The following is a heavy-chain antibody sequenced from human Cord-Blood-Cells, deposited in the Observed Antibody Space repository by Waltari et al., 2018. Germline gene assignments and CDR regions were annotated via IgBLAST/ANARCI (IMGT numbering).Heavy chain of an antibody. CDR2: IKHSGST. V-gene: IGHV4-34*01. CDR3: ARQEDYAYFDY. D-gene: IGHD4-17*01. J-gene: IGHJ4*02. CDR1: ARSFSASY. Sequence: QVQLQQRGAGLLQPSVTLSHNCAVYARSFSASYWSWIRQPPGKGLECIGEIKHSGSTNYNPSLKSRVTISVDTSKNQFSLKLSSVTAADTAVYYCARQEDYAYFDYWGQGTLVTVSS.